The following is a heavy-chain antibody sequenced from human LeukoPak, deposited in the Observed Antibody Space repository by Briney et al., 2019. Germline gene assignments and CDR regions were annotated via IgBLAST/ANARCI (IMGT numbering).Heavy chain of an antibody. D-gene: IGHD3-3*01. Sequence: GGSLRLSCAASGFTFSSYGMHWVRQAPGKGLEWVAVIWYDGSNKYYADSVKGRFTISRDNSKNTLYLQVNSLRAEDTAVYYCARDLTISGMDVWGQGTTVTVSS. CDR1: GFTFSSYG. CDR2: IWYDGSNK. J-gene: IGHJ6*02. CDR3: ARDLTISGMDV. V-gene: IGHV3-33*01.